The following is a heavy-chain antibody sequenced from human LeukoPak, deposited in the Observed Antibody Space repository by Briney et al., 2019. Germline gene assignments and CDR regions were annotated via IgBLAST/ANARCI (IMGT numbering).Heavy chain of an antibody. J-gene: IGHJ4*02. D-gene: IGHD4-23*01. V-gene: IGHV4-4*02. CDR2: IYHSGST. Sequence: SGTLSLTCAVSGGSISSSNWWSWIRQPPGKGLEWIGYIYHSGSTYYNPSLKSRVTISVDRSKNQFSLKLSSVTAADTAVYYCARDPFGNERGYWGQGTLVTVSS. CDR1: GGSISSSNW. CDR3: ARDPFGNERGY.